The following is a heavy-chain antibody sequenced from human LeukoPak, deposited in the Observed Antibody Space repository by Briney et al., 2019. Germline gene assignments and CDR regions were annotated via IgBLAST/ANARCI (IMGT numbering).Heavy chain of an antibody. CDR1: GGSFSGYY. D-gene: IGHD3-3*01. J-gene: IGHJ6*02. V-gene: IGHV4-34*01. Sequence: PSETLSLTCAVYGGSFSGYYWSWIRQPPGKGLEWIGEINHSGSTNYNPSLKSRVTISVDTSKNQFSLKLSSVTAADTAVYYCARDFTIFGVVIAPGDYYYYGMDVWGQGTTVTVSS. CDR3: ARDFTIFGVVIAPGDYYYYGMDV. CDR2: INHSGST.